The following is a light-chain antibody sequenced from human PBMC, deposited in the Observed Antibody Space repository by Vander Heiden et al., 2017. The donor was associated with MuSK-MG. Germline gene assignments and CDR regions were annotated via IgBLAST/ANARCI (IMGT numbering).Light chain of an antibody. CDR1: SSEVGSYNL. CDR2: EVT. Sequence: QSALTQPASVSGSPARSITIFCSGASSEVGSYNLVSWYQHHPGKAPKLVIYEVTKRPAGVSPRFSASKSGTTASLTISGLQAEDEADYYCCSYAGGSTLVFGGGTRVTVL. J-gene: IGLJ3*02. CDR3: CSYAGGSTLV. V-gene: IGLV2-23*02.